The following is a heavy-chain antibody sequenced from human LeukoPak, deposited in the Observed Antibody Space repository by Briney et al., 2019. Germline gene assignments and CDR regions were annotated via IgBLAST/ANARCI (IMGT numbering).Heavy chain of an antibody. D-gene: IGHD3-22*01. V-gene: IGHV4-38-2*02. CDR1: GYSISSGYY. Sequence: SETLSLTCAVSGYSISSGYYWGWIRQPPGKGLEWIGSIYHSGSTYHNPSLKSRVTISVDTSKNQFSLKLSSVTAADTAVYYCAREEYYYDSSGYFHDAFDIWGQGTMVTVSS. CDR2: IYHSGST. CDR3: AREEYYYDSSGYFHDAFDI. J-gene: IGHJ3*02.